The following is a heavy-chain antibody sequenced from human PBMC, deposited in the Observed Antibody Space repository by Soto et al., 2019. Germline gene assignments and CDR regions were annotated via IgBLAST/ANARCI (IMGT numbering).Heavy chain of an antibody. CDR3: ARPLWRDDYNWGYFDL. Sequence: PGGSLRLSCAASGFTFSNYAMHWVRQAPGKGLEWVAVISYDGSNEYYADSVKGRFTISRDNSKNTLYLQMNSLRAEYTAVYYCARPLWRDDYNWGYFDLWGRGTLVTVSS. V-gene: IGHV3-30-3*01. J-gene: IGHJ2*01. CDR2: ISYDGSNE. D-gene: IGHD4-4*01. CDR1: GFTFSNYA.